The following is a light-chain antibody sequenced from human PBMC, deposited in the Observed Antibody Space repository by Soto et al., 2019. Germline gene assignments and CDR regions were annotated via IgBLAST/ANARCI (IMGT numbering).Light chain of an antibody. CDR2: DVS. J-gene: IGLJ2*01. CDR1: SSDVGGYNY. Sequence: QSVLTQPASVSGSPGQSITISCTGTSSDVGGYNYVSWYQQHPGKAPKLMIYDVSNRPSGVSNRSSSSKSGNTASLTISGLQPEDEADYYCSSYTSSSTYVAFGGGTKLTVL. CDR3: SSYTSSSTYVA. V-gene: IGLV2-14*01.